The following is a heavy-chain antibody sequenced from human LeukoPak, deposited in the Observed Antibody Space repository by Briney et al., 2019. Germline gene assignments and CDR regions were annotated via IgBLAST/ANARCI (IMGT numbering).Heavy chain of an antibody. V-gene: IGHV3-11*03. D-gene: IGHD6-19*01. CDR3: AGSSGWARYFDY. Sequence: GGSLRLSCAASGFTFSDYYMSWIRQAPGKGLEWVSYISSSSSYTNYADSVKGRFTISRDNGKNSLYLQMNSLRAEDTAVYYCAGSSGWARYFDYWGQGTLVTVSS. CDR1: GFTFSDYY. CDR2: ISSSSSYT. J-gene: IGHJ4*02.